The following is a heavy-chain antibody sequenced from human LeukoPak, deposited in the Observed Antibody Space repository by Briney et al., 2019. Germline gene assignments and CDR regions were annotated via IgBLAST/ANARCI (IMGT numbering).Heavy chain of an antibody. Sequence: GGSLRLSCAASGFTFSGYGMHWVRQAPGKGLEWVAVISYDGSNKYYADSVKGRFTISRDDSKNTLYLQMNSLRGEDTAVYYCAREYSSGWYYFDYWGQGTLVTVSS. CDR3: AREYSSGWYYFDY. D-gene: IGHD6-19*01. CDR1: GFTFSGYG. V-gene: IGHV3-30*03. J-gene: IGHJ4*02. CDR2: ISYDGSNK.